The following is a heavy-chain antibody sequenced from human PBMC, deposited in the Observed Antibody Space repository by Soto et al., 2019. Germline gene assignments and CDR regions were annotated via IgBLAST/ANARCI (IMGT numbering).Heavy chain of an antibody. J-gene: IGHJ5*02. V-gene: IGHV4-31*03. D-gene: IGHD1-26*01. CDR1: GGSISSGGYY. Sequence: SETLSLTCTVSGGSISSGGYYWSWIRQHPGKGLEWIGYIYYSGSTYYNPSLKSRVTISVDTSKNQFSLKLSSVTAADTAVYFCARGTPSPLIVRSSRRPWFAPRGQGTLVTVSS. CDR3: ARGTPSPLIVRSSRRPWFAP. CDR2: IYYSGST.